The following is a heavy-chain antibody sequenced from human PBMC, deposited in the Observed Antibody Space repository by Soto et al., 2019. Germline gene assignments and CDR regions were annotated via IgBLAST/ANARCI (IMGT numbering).Heavy chain of an antibody. CDR2: ISYDGSNK. J-gene: IGHJ4*02. V-gene: IGHV3-30-3*01. Sequence: GGPKRHSCAASGLTFSIYAMHWVRQEPGKGLEWVAVISYDGSNKYYADSVKGRFTISRDNSKNTLYLQMNSLRAEDTAVYYCARDPVAYCGGDCRTFDYWGQGTLVTVSS. D-gene: IGHD2-21*02. CDR3: ARDPVAYCGGDCRTFDY. CDR1: GLTFSIYA.